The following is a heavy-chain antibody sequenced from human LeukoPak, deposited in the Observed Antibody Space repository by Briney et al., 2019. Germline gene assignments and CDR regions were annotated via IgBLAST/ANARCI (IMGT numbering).Heavy chain of an antibody. J-gene: IGHJ6*03. V-gene: IGHV1-8*01. CDR3: ARVPPYCSSTSCYWIDYYYYYMDV. D-gene: IGHD2-2*01. CDR2: MNPNSGNT. CDR1: GYTFTSYD. Sequence: ASVKVSCKASGYTFTSYDINWVRQATGQGLEWMGWMNPNSGNTGYAQKFQGRVTMTRNTSISTAYMELSSLRSEDTAVYYCARVPPYCSSTSCYWIDYYYYYMDVWGKGTTVTISS.